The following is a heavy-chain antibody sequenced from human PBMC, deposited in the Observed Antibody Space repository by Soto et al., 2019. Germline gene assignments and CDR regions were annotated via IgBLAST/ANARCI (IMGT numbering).Heavy chain of an antibody. V-gene: IGHV1-8*01. J-gene: IGHJ6*02. CDR3: ARGLSFPQWLVPYYYYYYGMDV. Sequence: ASVKVSCKASGYTFTSYDINWVRQATGQGLEWMGWMNPNSGNTGYAQKFQGRVTMTRNTSISTAYMELSSLRSEDTAVYYCARGLSFPQWLVPYYYYYYGMDVWGQGTTVTVSS. CDR1: GYTFTSYD. CDR2: MNPNSGNT. D-gene: IGHD6-19*01.